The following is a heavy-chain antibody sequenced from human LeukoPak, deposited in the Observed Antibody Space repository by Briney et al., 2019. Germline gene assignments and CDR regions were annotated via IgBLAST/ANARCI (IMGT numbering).Heavy chain of an antibody. CDR3: ARLGHGIAVAEGYYFDY. J-gene: IGHJ4*02. CDR1: GYTFTSYY. Sequence: ASVKVSCKASGYTFTSYYMHWVRQAPGQGLEWMGIINPSGGSTSYAQKFQGRVTMTRDTSTSTVYMELSSLRSEDTAVYYCARLGHGIAVAEGYYFDYWGQGTLVTVSS. V-gene: IGHV1-46*01. D-gene: IGHD6-19*01. CDR2: INPSGGST.